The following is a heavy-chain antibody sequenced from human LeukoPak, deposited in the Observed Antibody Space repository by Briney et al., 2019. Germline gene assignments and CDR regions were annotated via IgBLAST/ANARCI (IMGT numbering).Heavy chain of an antibody. J-gene: IGHJ4*02. CDR2: ISAYNGNT. D-gene: IGHD5-18*01. CDR1: GYTFTSYG. Sequence: GASVKVSCKASGYTFTSYGISWVRQAPGQGLEWMGWISAYNGNTNYAQKLQGRVTMTTDTSTSTDYMELRSLRSDDTAVYYCARKPVDTARSHYFDYWGQGTLVTVSS. V-gene: IGHV1-18*01. CDR3: ARKPVDTARSHYFDY.